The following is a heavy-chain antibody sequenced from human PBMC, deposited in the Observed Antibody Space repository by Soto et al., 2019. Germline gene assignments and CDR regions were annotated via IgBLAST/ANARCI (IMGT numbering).Heavy chain of an antibody. CDR1: RYIFTPYF. Sequence: QVQLVQSGAEVKKPGASVKVSCKAPRYIFTPYFMHWVRQAPGQGLEWMGWINPNNGATHYGLSFQGRVTMARETSISTALMQLSSLRSDGTAVYYCASHGPGARFDPWGPGTLVIVSS. CDR3: ASHGPGARFDP. J-gene: IGHJ5*02. CDR2: INPNNGAT. V-gene: IGHV1-2*02.